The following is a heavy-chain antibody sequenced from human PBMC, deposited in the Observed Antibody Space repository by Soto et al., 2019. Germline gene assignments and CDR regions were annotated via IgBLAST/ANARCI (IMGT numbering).Heavy chain of an antibody. J-gene: IGHJ6*02. CDR3: ARDTSGSYYYYGMDV. CDR2: IYYSGST. D-gene: IGHD3-10*01. CDR1: GGSVSSSRYY. V-gene: IGHV4-61*01. Sequence: SETLSLTCTVSGGSVSSSRYYWNWIRQPPGKGLEWIGYIYYSGSTSYNPSLKSRVTISVDTSKNQFSLKVSSVTAADTAVYYCARDTSGSYYYYGMDVWGQGTTVTVSS.